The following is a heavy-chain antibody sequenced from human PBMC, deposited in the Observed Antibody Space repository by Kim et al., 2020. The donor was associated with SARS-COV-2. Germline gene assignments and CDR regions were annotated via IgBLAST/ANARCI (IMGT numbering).Heavy chain of an antibody. D-gene: IGHD3-16*02. Sequence: KSRVTISVDTSKNQFSLKLSSVTAADTAVYYWARGQGDYVWGSYPRYFDYWGQGTLVTVSS. CDR3: ARGQGDYVWGSYPRYFDY. J-gene: IGHJ4*02. V-gene: IGHV4-34*01.